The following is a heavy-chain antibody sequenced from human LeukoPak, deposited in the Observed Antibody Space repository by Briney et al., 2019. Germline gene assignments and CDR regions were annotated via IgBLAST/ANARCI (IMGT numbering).Heavy chain of an antibody. CDR3: AREGQVVPAAAYYYYGMDV. Sequence: SVKVSCTASGGTFSSYAISWVRQAPGQGLEWMGGIIPIFGTANYAQKFQGRVTITADESTSTAYMELSSLRSEDTAVYYCAREGQVVPAAAYYYYGMDVWGQGTTVTVSS. J-gene: IGHJ6*02. CDR1: GGTFSSYA. CDR2: IIPIFGTA. V-gene: IGHV1-69*13. D-gene: IGHD2-2*01.